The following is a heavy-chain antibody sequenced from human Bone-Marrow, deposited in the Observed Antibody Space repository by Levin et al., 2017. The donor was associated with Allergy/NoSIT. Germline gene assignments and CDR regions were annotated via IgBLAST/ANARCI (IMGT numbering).Heavy chain of an antibody. J-gene: IGHJ6*03. CDR2: ISRSGHTI. CDR3: ARDQALYYYYYYRDV. Sequence: GGSLRLSCAASGFTFSDFYMSWIRQAPGKGLEWVSYISRSGHTIYYTDSVKGRFTISRDNAKNSLFLQMNSLRAEDTAVYYCARDQALYYYYYYRDVWGKGTTVTVSS. V-gene: IGHV3-11*01. CDR1: GFTFSDFY.